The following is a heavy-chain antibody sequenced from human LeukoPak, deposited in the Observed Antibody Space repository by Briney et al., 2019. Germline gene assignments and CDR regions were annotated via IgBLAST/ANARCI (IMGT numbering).Heavy chain of an antibody. CDR1: GYTFTSYD. V-gene: IGHV1-8*01. J-gene: IGHJ4*02. D-gene: IGHD5-12*01. CDR3: ARGVFATIIDN. CDR2: MNPNSGNT. Sequence: GPSVTVSCKASGYTFTSYDINWVRQATGQGREWMGWMNPNSGNTGYAQKFQGRVTMTRNTSISTAYMELSSLRSEDTAGHYCARGVFATIIDNWGQGTLVTVSS.